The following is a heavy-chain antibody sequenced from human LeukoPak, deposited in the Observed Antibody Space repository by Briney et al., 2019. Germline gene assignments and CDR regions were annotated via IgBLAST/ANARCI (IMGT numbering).Heavy chain of an antibody. D-gene: IGHD6-19*01. CDR1: GASMSSNY. V-gene: IGHV4-4*09. CDR2: IYHSGNT. J-gene: IGHJ4*02. CDR3: ASTRRAAVAGRFDS. Sequence: SETLSLTCNVSGASMSSNYWSWIRQPPGKGLEWIGYIYHSGNTNYGPSLESRVTMSVDESKNQFSLRVHFVSAADTAVYYCASTRRAAVAGRFDSWGQGTLVTVSS.